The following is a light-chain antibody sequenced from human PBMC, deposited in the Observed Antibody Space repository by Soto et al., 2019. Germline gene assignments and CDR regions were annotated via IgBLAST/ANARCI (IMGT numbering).Light chain of an antibody. CDR1: QSINNW. Sequence: DIQMTQSPSTLSASVGDRVTITCRASQSINNWLAWYQQKPGKAPKVLIYKASSLESGVPSRFSGSGSGTECTLTISSLQPDDFATYYCQQYNTYVWTFGQGTKVEIQ. CDR3: QQYNTYVWT. CDR2: KAS. V-gene: IGKV1-5*03. J-gene: IGKJ1*01.